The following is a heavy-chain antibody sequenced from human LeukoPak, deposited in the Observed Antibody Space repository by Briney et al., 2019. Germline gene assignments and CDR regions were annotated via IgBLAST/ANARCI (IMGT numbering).Heavy chain of an antibody. CDR2: ISGSGGST. CDR3: ARDGPYSDSWSGPFPFDM. CDR1: GFTFSSYA. D-gene: IGHD3-3*01. J-gene: IGHJ3*02. Sequence: PGGSLRLSCAASGFTFSSYAMSWVRQAPGKGLEWVSAISGSGGSTYYADSVKGRFTISRDNAKNSLYLDMNSLRAEDTAVYYCARDGPYSDSWSGPFPFDMWGQGTMVTVSS. V-gene: IGHV3-23*01.